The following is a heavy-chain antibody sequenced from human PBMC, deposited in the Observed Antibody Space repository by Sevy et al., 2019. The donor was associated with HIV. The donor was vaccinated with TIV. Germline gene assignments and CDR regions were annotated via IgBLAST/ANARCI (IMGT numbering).Heavy chain of an antibody. Sequence: GGSLRLSCAASGFTFSSYAMSWVRQAPGKWLEWVSAISGSGGSTYYADSVKGRFTISRDNSKNTLYLQMNSLRAEDTAVYYCAKDLGYCSSTSCYAGYFDYWGQGTLVTVSS. J-gene: IGHJ4*02. CDR3: AKDLGYCSSTSCYAGYFDY. V-gene: IGHV3-23*01. D-gene: IGHD2-2*01. CDR2: ISGSGGST. CDR1: GFTFSSYA.